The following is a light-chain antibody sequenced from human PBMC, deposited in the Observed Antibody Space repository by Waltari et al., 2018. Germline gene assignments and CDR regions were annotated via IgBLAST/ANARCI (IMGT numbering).Light chain of an antibody. CDR1: QSLIYTNGRAV. Sequence: QSPLSLSVSTGEPASISCRSSQSLIYTNGRAVLDWYVQKPGQPPQLVIYLGSNRASGVPDKFSGSGSDTDFTLTISRVEADDVGIYYCMQGLEIPPTFGQGTRLEI. CDR2: LGS. V-gene: IGKV2-28*01. CDR3: MQGLEIPPT. J-gene: IGKJ1*01.